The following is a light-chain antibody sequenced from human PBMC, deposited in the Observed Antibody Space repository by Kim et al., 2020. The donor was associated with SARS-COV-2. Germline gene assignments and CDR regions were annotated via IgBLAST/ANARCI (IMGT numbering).Light chain of an antibody. CDR2: GAS. CDR1: QSVRSN. CDR3: QQYHTSPIT. Sequence: EIVMTQSPATLSVSSGGRAALSCKASQSVRSNLAWYQQKLGQAPRLLLYGASTRATDIPARFSGSGSGTEFTLTISGLQSEDFAVCYCQQYHTSPITFGQGTRLEIK. V-gene: IGKV3-15*01. J-gene: IGKJ5*01.